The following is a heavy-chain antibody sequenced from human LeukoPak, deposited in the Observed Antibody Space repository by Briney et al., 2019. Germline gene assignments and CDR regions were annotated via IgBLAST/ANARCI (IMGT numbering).Heavy chain of an antibody. CDR3: ARDQPVLRYFDRDVTGDY. CDR2: MRYDGSNK. D-gene: IGHD3-9*01. CDR1: GFTFSSYG. J-gene: IGHJ4*02. Sequence: GGSLRLSCAASGFTFSSYGMHWVRQAPGKGLEWVAFMRYDGSNKYYADSVKGRFTISRDNAKNSLYLQMNSLRAEDTAVYYCARDQPVLRYFDRDVTGDYWGQGTLVTVSS. V-gene: IGHV3-30*02.